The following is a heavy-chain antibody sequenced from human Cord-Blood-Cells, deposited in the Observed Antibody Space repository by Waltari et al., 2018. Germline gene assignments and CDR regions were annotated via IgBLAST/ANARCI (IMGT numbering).Heavy chain of an antibody. V-gene: IGHV1-3*01. D-gene: IGHD6-13*01. CDR3: AGGLSGYSSSWYAFDI. Sequence: QVQLVQSGAEVKKPGASVKVSCNASGYTFTSYAMHWVRQAPGQRLEWMGWINGGNGNTKYSQKFQGRVTITRDTSASTAYMELSSLRSEDTAVYYCAGGLSGYSSSWYAFDIWGQGTMVTVSS. CDR1: GYTFTSYA. J-gene: IGHJ3*02. CDR2: INGGNGNT.